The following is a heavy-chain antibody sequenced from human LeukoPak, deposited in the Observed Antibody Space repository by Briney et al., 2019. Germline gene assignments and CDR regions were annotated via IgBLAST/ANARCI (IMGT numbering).Heavy chain of an antibody. J-gene: IGHJ4*02. Sequence: GGSLRLSCAASGFTFHSCWMSWVRQAPGKGLEWMANINEDGSAKYYVDSVKGRFTISRDNAKNSLYLQMNSLRVEDTALYYCTRGDSSSKIDYWGQGIVVIVSS. CDR2: INEDGSAK. CDR3: TRGDSSSKIDY. V-gene: IGHV3-7*01. CDR1: GFTFHSCW. D-gene: IGHD6-6*01.